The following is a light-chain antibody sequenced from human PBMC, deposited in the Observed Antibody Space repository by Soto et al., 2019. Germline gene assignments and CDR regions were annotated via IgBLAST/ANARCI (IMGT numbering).Light chain of an antibody. J-gene: IGKJ4*01. CDR1: QSVSSD. CDR3: QQRDSWPLT. Sequence: EIVLTQSPATLSLSPGERATLSCRASQSVSSDLAWYQQKPGQAPRLLIYDVSDRATGVPARFSGSGSGTDFTLTISSLAPEDYAIYYCQQRDSWPLTFGGGTKVEIK. V-gene: IGKV3-11*01. CDR2: DVS.